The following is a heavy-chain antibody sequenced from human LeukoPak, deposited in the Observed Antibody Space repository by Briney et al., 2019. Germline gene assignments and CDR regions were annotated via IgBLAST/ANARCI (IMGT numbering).Heavy chain of an antibody. CDR1: GFTFSSYA. V-gene: IGHV3-23*01. J-gene: IGHJ4*02. Sequence: GGSLRLSCAASGFTFSSYAMSWVRQAPGKGLEWVSDISGSGGVTHYADSVKGRFTISRDNSKNTLYLQMNSLRAEDTAVYYCAKSVGWVKYYFGYWGQGTLVTVSS. D-gene: IGHD6-19*01. CDR2: ISGSGGVT. CDR3: AKSVGWVKYYFGY.